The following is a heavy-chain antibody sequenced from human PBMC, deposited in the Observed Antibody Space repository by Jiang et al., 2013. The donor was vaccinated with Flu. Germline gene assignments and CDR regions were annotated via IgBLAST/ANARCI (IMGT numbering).Heavy chain of an antibody. CDR2: IYSSGIT. CDR3: ARVGYDSLTGYYPLDY. CDR1: GGSVNSGDYF. J-gene: IGHJ4*02. D-gene: IGHD3-9*01. Sequence: GLVKPSQTLSLTCTVSGGSVNSGDYFWNWVRQSPGKGLESIGYIYSSGITYYTPSLRGRLTLSVDTSKNQFSLKLSSVTAADTAVYYCARVGYDSLTGYYPLDYWGQGTLVTVSS. V-gene: IGHV4-30-4*08.